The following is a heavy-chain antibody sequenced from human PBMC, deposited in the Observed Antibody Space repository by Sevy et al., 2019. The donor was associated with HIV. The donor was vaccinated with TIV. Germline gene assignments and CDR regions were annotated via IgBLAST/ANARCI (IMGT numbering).Heavy chain of an antibody. CDR1: GFTFGSYG. Sequence: GGSLRLSCVASGFTFGSYGMLWVRQAPGKGLEWVADIWFDGSNIHYADSVRGRFTISRDNSKNTLSLQMSSLRADDTAVYYCARERTYLFDYCGQGTLVTVSS. CDR3: ARERTYLFDY. J-gene: IGHJ4*02. V-gene: IGHV3-33*01. CDR2: IWFDGSNI.